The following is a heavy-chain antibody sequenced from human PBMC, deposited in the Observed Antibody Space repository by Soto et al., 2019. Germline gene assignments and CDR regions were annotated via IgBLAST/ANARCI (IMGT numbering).Heavy chain of an antibody. CDR3: AKVNKKTTVTHVDWFDP. CDR2: ISGSGGSK. Sequence: PGGSLRLSCAASGFTFSSYAMSWVRQAPGKGLEWVSAISGSGGSKYYADSVKGRFTISRDNSKNTLYLQMNSLRAEDTSVYYCAKVNKKTTVTHVDWFDPWGQGTLVTVSS. D-gene: IGHD4-17*01. CDR1: GFTFSSYA. J-gene: IGHJ5*02. V-gene: IGHV3-23*01.